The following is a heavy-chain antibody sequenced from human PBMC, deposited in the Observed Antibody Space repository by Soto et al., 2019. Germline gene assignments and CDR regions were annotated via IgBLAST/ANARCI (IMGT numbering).Heavy chain of an antibody. D-gene: IGHD2-15*01. V-gene: IGHV1-2*02. Sequence: QVQLVQSGAEVKKPGASVKVSCKASGYTFTGYYIHWVRQAPGQGLEWMGWVNPSSGGTNYAQKFQGRVTMTRDTSISTGYMELSRLTSDDTAVYYCARAKGFCSGGNCYALDYWGLGTLVTVSS. CDR3: ARAKGFCSGGNCYALDY. J-gene: IGHJ4*02. CDR2: VNPSSGGT. CDR1: GYTFTGYY.